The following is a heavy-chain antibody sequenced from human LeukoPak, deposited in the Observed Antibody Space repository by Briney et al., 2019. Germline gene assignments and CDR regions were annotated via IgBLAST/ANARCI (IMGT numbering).Heavy chain of an antibody. CDR2: IYYSGST. CDR1: GGSISSSSYY. J-gene: IGHJ4*02. D-gene: IGHD1-26*01. CDR3: ARREGELPAFDY. V-gene: IGHV4-39*07. Sequence: PSETLSLTCTVSGGSISSSSYYWGWIRQPPGKGLECIGSIYYSGSTYYNPSLKSRVTISVDTSKNQFSLKLSSVTAADTAVYYCARREGELPAFDYWGQGTLVTVSS.